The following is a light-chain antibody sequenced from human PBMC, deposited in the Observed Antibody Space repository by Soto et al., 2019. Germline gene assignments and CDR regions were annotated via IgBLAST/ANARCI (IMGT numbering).Light chain of an antibody. CDR2: GNS. V-gene: IGLV1-40*01. J-gene: IGLJ2*01. CDR3: QSYDSSLRVRV. Sequence: VLTQPPSVSGAPGQRVTISCTGSSSNIGAGYDVHWYQQLPGTAPKLLIYGNSNRPSGVPDRFSGSKSGTSASLAITGLQAEDEADYYCQSYDSSLRVRVFGGGTKLTVL. CDR1: SSNIGAGYD.